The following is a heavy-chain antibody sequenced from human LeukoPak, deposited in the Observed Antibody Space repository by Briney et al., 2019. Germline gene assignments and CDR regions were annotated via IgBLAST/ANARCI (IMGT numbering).Heavy chain of an antibody. J-gene: IGHJ4*02. V-gene: IGHV1-46*01. D-gene: IGHD4-17*01. CDR3: ARDGGSYGAPREGDY. CDR2: INPSGGST. CDR1: GYTFTSYY. Sequence: ASVKVSCKASGYTFTSYYMHWVRQAPGQGLEWMGIINPSGGSTSYAQKFQGRVTMTRDMSTSTVYMELSSLRSEDTAVYYCARDGGSYGAPREGDYWGQGTLVTVSS.